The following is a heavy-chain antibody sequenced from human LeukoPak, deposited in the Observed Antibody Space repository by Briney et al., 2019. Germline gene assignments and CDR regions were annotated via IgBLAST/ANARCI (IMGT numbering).Heavy chain of an antibody. CDR3: ARVTIFGVVIIDY. J-gene: IGHJ4*02. V-gene: IGHV1-18*01. CDR1: GYTFTNYA. D-gene: IGHD3-3*01. Sequence: GASVKVSCKASGYTFTNYAFSWVRQAPGQGLEWMGWISAYNGNTNYAQKLQGRVTMTTDTSTSTVYMELRSLRSDDTAVYYCARVTIFGVVIIDYWGQGTLVTVSS. CDR2: ISAYNGNT.